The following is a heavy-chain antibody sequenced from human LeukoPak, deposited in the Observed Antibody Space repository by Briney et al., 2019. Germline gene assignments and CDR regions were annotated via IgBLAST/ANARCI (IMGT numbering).Heavy chain of an antibody. J-gene: IGHJ6*03. CDR2: ISGSSGTI. Sequence: GGSLRLSCVASGFTISSYSMNWVRQAPGKGLEWVSYISGSSGTIYYADSVKGRFTISRDNAKNSLYLQMNSLRAEDTAVYYCARRSEFGVLYYMDIWGKGTTVTVSS. CDR1: GFTISSYS. CDR3: ARRSEFGVLYYMDI. V-gene: IGHV3-48*01. D-gene: IGHD3-16*01.